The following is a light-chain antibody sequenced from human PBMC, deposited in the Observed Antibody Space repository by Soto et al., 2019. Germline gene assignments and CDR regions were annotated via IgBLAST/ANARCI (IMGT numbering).Light chain of an antibody. CDR1: QSLAYSDGNTY. J-gene: IGKJ2*01. Sequence: DVVMTQSPLSLPVTLGQPASISCRSSQSLAYSDGNTYLNWFQQRPGQSPRSLIYKVSNRDSGVPDRFTGSWSGTDFTLKISRVEAEDVWVYYCIQGTHWPPYTFGQGTKLEIK. CDR2: KVS. CDR3: IQGTHWPPYT. V-gene: IGKV2-30*01.